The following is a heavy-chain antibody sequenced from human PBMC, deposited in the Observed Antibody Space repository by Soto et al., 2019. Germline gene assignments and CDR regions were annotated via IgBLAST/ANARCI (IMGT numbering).Heavy chain of an antibody. D-gene: IGHD2-15*01. Sequence: EVQLVESGGALVQPGGSLRLSCAASGFTFSSYWMHWVRQLPGKGLVWVSRINSTGSTTSYADSVKGRFTISRDNAKNTLYLQMNSLRAEDTAVYYCARTSLVVAAATREDYWGQGTLVTVSS. CDR1: GFTFSSYW. CDR3: ARTSLVVAAATREDY. V-gene: IGHV3-74*01. CDR2: INSTGSTT. J-gene: IGHJ4*02.